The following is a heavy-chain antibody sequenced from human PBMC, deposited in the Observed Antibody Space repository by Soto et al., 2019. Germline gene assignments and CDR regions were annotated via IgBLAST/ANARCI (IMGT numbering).Heavy chain of an antibody. J-gene: IGHJ4*02. CDR3: AKYGSKSSPHYLDY. Sequence: EVQLLESGGGLVQPGGSLRLSCAVSGFTFSNYAVGWVRQAPGMGLEWVSSIFGGGGDTYYTDSVKGRFTISRDSSENTVFLQMNSLRAEDTALYYCAKYGSKSSPHYLDYWVQGTLVTVSS. D-gene: IGHD6-13*01. CDR1: GFTFSNYA. CDR2: IFGGGGDT. V-gene: IGHV3-23*01.